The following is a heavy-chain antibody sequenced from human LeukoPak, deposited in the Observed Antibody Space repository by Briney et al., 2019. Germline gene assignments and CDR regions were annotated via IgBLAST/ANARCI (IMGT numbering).Heavy chain of an antibody. D-gene: IGHD1-1*01. CDR3: ARMWSTTTSGWNWFDP. J-gene: IGHJ5*02. Sequence: SVKVSCKASGGTFSSYAISWVRRAPGQGLEWMGGIIPIFGTANYAQKFQGRVTITTDESTSTAYMELSSLRSDDTAMYYCARMWSTTTSGWNWFDPWGQGTLVTVSS. CDR1: GGTFSSYA. CDR2: IIPIFGTA. V-gene: IGHV1-69*05.